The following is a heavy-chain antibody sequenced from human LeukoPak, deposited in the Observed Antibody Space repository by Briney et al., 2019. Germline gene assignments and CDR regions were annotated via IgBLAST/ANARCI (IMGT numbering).Heavy chain of an antibody. CDR1: GYTFTSYG. D-gene: IGHD6-6*01. Sequence: ASVKVSCKASGYTFTSYGINWVRQAPGQGLEWMGWISTYNGDTNYARKLHDRVTMTTDTSTSTAYMELRSLTSDDTAVYYCARDREQLVTPDNWFDPWGQGTLVTVSS. CDR2: ISTYNGDT. J-gene: IGHJ5*02. CDR3: ARDREQLVTPDNWFDP. V-gene: IGHV1-18*01.